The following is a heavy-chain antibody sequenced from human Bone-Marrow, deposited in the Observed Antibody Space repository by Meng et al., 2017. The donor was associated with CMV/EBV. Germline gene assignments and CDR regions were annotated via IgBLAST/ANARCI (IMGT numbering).Heavy chain of an antibody. V-gene: IGHV3-30*04. CDR2: ISFDGADK. CDR3: ARDVGGLGYYGMDV. CDR1: GFTFSSYA. Sequence: GGSLRLSCAASGFTFSSYAMHWVRQAPGKGLEWVAVISFDGADKYYADSVKGRFTISRDNSKNTLYLQMNSLRAEDTAVYYCARDVGGLGYYGMDVWRQGTTVTVSS. D-gene: IGHD3-16*01. J-gene: IGHJ6*02.